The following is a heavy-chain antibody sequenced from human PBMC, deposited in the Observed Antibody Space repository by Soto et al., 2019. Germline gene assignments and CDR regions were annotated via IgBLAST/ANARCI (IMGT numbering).Heavy chain of an antibody. CDR1: GFTFSSYW. CDR2: IKQDGSEK. D-gene: IGHD3-9*01. CDR3: ASRSTVIPRYDILTGSDY. V-gene: IGHV3-7*01. J-gene: IGHJ4*02. Sequence: PGGSLRLSCAASGFTFSSYWMSWVRQAPGKGLEWVANIKQDGSEKYYVDSVEGRFTISRDNAKNSLYLQMNSLRAEDTAVYYCASRSTVIPRYDILTGSDYWGQGTLVTVSS.